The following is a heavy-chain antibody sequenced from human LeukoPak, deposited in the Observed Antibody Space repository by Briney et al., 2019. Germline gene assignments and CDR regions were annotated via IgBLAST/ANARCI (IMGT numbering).Heavy chain of an antibody. J-gene: IGHJ4*02. D-gene: IGHD4-17*01. Sequence: PGGSLRLSCAASGFTFSGYAMSWVRQAPGKGLEWVSAISGSGGSTYYADSVKGRFTISRDNSKNTLYLQMNSLRAEDTAVYYCAKVQFDYGDYQFFDYWGQGTLVTVSS. V-gene: IGHV3-23*01. CDR1: GFTFSGYA. CDR3: AKVQFDYGDYQFFDY. CDR2: ISGSGGST.